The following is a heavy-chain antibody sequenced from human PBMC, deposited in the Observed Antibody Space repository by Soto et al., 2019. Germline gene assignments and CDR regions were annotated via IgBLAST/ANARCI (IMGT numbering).Heavy chain of an antibody. J-gene: IGHJ4*02. V-gene: IGHV4-34*01. CDR1: GGSFSGYY. CDR3: ARGGGGVVVVAATHLYYFDY. CDR2: INHSGST. D-gene: IGHD2-15*01. Sequence: SETLSLTCAVYGGSFSGYYWSWIRQPPGKGLEWIGEINHSGSTNYNPSLKSRVTISVSTSKNQFSLKLSSLTAADTAVYYCARGGGGVVVVAATHLYYFDYLGQGTLVTVSS.